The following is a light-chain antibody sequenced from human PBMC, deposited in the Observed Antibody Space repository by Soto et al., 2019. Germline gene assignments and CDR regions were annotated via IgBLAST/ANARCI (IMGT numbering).Light chain of an antibody. CDR2: DVG. Sequence: QSVLTQPASVSGSPGQSITISCTGSTSDIGGYNYVSWYQQHPGKAPKLLIYDVGYRPSGISDRFSGSKSGNTASLTISGLQPEDEADYYCSSYVASSTLFGGGTKLTVL. CDR3: SSYVASSTL. CDR1: TSDIGGYNY. J-gene: IGLJ2*01. V-gene: IGLV2-14*03.